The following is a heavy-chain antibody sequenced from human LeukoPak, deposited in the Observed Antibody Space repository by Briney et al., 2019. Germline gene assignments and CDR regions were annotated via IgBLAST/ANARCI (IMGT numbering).Heavy chain of an antibody. CDR2: ISSSGTYI. V-gene: IGHV3-21*01. Sequence: GSLRLSCAASGFTFSSYAMNWIRQAPGEGLEWVSSISSSGTYIYYADLLEGRFTISRDNAKNSLYLQMNSLRVEDTAVYYCARGVGNFRYYFDYWGQGTLVTVSS. CDR3: ARGVGNFRYYFDY. D-gene: IGHD2/OR15-2a*01. J-gene: IGHJ4*02. CDR1: GFTFSSYA.